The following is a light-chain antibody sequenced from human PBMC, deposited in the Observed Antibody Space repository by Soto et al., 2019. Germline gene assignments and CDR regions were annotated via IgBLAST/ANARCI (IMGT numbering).Light chain of an antibody. CDR1: TSDVGGYDY. Sequence: QSALTQPASVSGSPGQSITISCTGTTSDVGGYDYVSWYQQHPGRAPKLMIFDVSDRPSGVSNRFSGSKSDNTASLTISGLQPEDEADYYCSSYTSSTTLVFGGGTKVTVL. CDR3: SSYTSSTTLV. CDR2: DVS. J-gene: IGLJ2*01. V-gene: IGLV2-14*03.